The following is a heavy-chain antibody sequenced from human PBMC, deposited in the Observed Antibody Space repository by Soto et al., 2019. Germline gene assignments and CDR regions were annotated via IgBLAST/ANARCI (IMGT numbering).Heavy chain of an antibody. V-gene: IGHV3-7*03. Sequence: EEELVESGGGLVQPGGSLRLSCVGSRFSLSTSWMTWVRQAPGKGLEWVANVKEDGRQQYYVDSVKGRFIVSRDNAKNAVYLQMNRPRVEDTALFYCARDANFAYGLTWYDALDMLGQGTTVIVSS. CDR3: ARDANFAYGLTWYDALDM. CDR2: VKEDGRQQ. D-gene: IGHD6-13*01. J-gene: IGHJ3*02. CDR1: RFSLSTSW.